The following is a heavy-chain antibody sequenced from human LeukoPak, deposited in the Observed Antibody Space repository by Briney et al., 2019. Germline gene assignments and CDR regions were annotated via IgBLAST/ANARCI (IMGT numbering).Heavy chain of an antibody. CDR2: ISGSGGST. J-gene: IGHJ5*02. Sequence: GVSLRLSCAASGFTFSSYAMSWVRQAPGKGLEWVSAISGSGGSTYYADSVKGRFTISRDNSKNTLYLQMNSLRAEDTAVYYCAKARMSSGTNWFDPWGQGTLVTVSS. V-gene: IGHV3-23*01. D-gene: IGHD6-19*01. CDR1: GFTFSSYA. CDR3: AKARMSSGTNWFDP.